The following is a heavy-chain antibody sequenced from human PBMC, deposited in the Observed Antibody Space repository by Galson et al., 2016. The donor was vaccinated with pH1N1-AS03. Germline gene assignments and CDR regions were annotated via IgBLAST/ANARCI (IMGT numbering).Heavy chain of an antibody. CDR2: MNPDTGNA. D-gene: IGHD6-13*01. Sequence: SVKVSCKASGYTFTNYDINWVRQAPGQGLEWMGWMNPDTGNAGYAQNFKGRVTMTTDTSTSTAYMELRSLNSDDTAVYYCSRDELGVGIVPAGTKTFEYWGQGTLVIVSS. CDR3: SRDELGVGIVPAGTKTFEY. V-gene: IGHV1-8*01. CDR1: GYTFTNYD. J-gene: IGHJ4*02.